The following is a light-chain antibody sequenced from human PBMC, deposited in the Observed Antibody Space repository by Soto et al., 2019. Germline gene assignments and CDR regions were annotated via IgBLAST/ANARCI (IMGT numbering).Light chain of an antibody. J-gene: IGKJ5*01. Sequence: PGERATLSCRASQSVSSSYLAWYQHKPGQAPRLLIYGASGRASGIPDRFSGSGSGTDFTLTISSLEPEDFAVYYCQQRSNWPITFGQGTRLEIK. CDR3: QQRSNWPIT. V-gene: IGKV3D-20*02. CDR1: QSVSSSY. CDR2: GAS.